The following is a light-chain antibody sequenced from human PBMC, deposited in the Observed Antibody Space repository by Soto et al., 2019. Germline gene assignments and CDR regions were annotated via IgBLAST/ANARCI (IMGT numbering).Light chain of an antibody. CDR1: SGDVGGYNY. V-gene: IGLV2-14*01. J-gene: IGLJ1*01. CDR3: SSYTSTSTL. CDR2: DVS. Sequence: QSVLTQAASVSGSPGQSITISCTGTSGDVGGYNYVCWYQQHPGKAPKLMIYDVSNRPSGVSNRFSGSKSGNTASLTISGLPAEDEADYYCSSYTSTSTLFGTGTKLTVL.